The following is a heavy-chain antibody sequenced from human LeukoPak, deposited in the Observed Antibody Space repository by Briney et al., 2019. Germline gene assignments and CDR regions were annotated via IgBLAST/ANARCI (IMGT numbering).Heavy chain of an antibody. CDR1: GFTFSDYY. CDR2: ISSSGTTI. Sequence: PGGSLRLSCAASGFTFSDYYMSWIRQAPGKGLEWVSYISSSGTTIYYTDSVKGRFTISRDNAKNSLYLQMNSLRAEDTAVYYCARADGVRGVLSNGMDVWGQGTTVTVSS. D-gene: IGHD3-10*01. J-gene: IGHJ6*02. V-gene: IGHV3-11*01. CDR3: ARADGVRGVLSNGMDV.